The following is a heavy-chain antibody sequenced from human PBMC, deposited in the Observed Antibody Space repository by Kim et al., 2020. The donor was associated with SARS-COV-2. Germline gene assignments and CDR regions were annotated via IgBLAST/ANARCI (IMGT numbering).Heavy chain of an antibody. J-gene: IGHJ5*02. CDR1: GYTFMSYY. CDR2: INPSDSST. CDR3: ARDQGTSRWFDP. Sequence: ASVKVSCKASGYTFMSYYMHWVRQAPGQGLEWMGIINPSDSSTTYAQKFQGRVTMTRDTSTSTVYMELSSLRSDDTAVYHCARDQGTSRWFDPWGQGTLVTVSS. V-gene: IGHV1-46*01. D-gene: IGHD3-10*01.